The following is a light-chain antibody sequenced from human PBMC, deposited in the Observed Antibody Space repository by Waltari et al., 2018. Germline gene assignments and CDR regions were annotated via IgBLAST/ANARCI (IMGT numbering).Light chain of an antibody. CDR1: QSISNS. Sequence: DIQMNQSPSTLSAAVGDRFSISCRASQSISNSFAWYQQNSGKATKLLIYTASTLAIGVPSRFSGSGSGTTFTLTISSLQPDDFATYYCQQYNSYSLLSFGGGTKVEIK. CDR2: TAS. J-gene: IGKJ4*01. CDR3: QQYNSYSLLS. V-gene: IGKV1-5*03.